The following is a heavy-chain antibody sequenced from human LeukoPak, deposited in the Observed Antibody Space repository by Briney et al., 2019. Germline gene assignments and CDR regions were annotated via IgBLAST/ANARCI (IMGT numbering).Heavy chain of an antibody. CDR1: GFTFSSYT. Sequence: GGSLRISCAASGFTFSSYTMKLVRQAPGKGLEWVSSISSSSSYIYYADSVKGRFTISRDNAKNSLYLQMNSLRAEDTAVYYCARGDLFGIWGQGTMVTVSS. J-gene: IGHJ3*02. D-gene: IGHD3-10*01. CDR2: ISSSSSYI. CDR3: ARGDLFGI. V-gene: IGHV3-21*01.